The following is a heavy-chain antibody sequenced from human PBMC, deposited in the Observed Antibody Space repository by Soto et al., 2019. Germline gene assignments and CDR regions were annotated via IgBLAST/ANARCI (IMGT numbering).Heavy chain of an antibody. CDR2: IIPVFGAP. CDR3: ARGSSGWYYFDL. D-gene: IGHD6-19*01. J-gene: IGHJ4*02. CDR1: GDTFSNYA. Sequence: QVQLMQSGAEVKKPGSSVKVSCKASGDTFSNYAVSWVRQAPGQGLEWMGGIIPVFGAPNYAQKFQGRVTIGADGSTGTAYMELNSLISEDTGVYYCARGSSGWYYFDLWGQGTLVTVSS. V-gene: IGHV1-69*12.